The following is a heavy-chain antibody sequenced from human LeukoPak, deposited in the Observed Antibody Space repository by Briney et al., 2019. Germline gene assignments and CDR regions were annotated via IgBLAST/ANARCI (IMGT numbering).Heavy chain of an antibody. CDR2: VYSGGTT. J-gene: IGHJ4*02. CDR1: GFNVNSNY. CDR3: ARVRGWPYFDY. V-gene: IGHV3-53*01. D-gene: IGHD6-19*01. Sequence: GGSLRLSCTASGFNVNSNYMTWVRQAPGKGLEWVSVVYSGGTTYFADSVKGRFTISRDNSKNTLYLQMNSLRAEDTAVYYCARVRGWPYFDYWGQGTLVTVSS.